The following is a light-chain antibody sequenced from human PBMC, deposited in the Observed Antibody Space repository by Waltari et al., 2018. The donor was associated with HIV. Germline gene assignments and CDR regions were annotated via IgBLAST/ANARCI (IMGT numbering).Light chain of an antibody. CDR2: EVT. CDR1: NNDIGSYDY. V-gene: IGLV2-8*01. CDR3: SSFVDRDGFYVL. J-gene: IGLJ2*01. Sequence: QSALTQPPSASGSPGQSVTLSCTGSNNDIGSYDYVSWYQVHPGKAPKLVISEVTKLPSGVSDRCSGSKSDNTAFLTVSGLQSEDEADYYCSSFVDRDGFYVLFGGGTRLTVL.